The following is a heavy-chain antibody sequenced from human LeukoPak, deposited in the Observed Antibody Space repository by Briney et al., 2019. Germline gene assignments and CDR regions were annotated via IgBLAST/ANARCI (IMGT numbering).Heavy chain of an antibody. CDR1: GFTFSSYA. Sequence: GGSLRLSCAASGFTFSSYAMSWVRQAPGKGLEWVSAISGSGGSTYYADSVKGRFTISRDNSKNTLYLQMNSLRAEDTAVYYCAKDRNYDFWSGYPRNFDYWGQGTLVTVSS. CDR3: AKDRNYDFWSGYPRNFDY. D-gene: IGHD3-3*01. V-gene: IGHV3-23*01. J-gene: IGHJ4*02. CDR2: ISGSGGST.